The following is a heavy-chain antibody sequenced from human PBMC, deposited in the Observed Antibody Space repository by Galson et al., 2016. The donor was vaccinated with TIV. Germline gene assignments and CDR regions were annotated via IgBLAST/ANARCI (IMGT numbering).Heavy chain of an antibody. CDR1: GFTFNTYW. CDR2: INSDGSTI. Sequence: SLRLSCAASGFTFNTYWMHWVRQAPGKGLVWVSRINSDGSTISYVDSVKGRLTISRDNAKNTLYLQMNSLRAEDTALYYCARDSSGWSFDYWGQGTLVTVSS. CDR3: ARDSSGWSFDY. V-gene: IGHV3-74*01. J-gene: IGHJ4*02. D-gene: IGHD6-19*01.